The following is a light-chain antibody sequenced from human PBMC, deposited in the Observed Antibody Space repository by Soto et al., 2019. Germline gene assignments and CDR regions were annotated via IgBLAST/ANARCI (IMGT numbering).Light chain of an antibody. J-gene: IGKJ1*01. CDR1: QDISRW. Sequence: DIQMTQSPATLSASVGDRVSITCRASQDISRWLAWYQQEPGKAPKVXXWDASSLQRGVPSRFTGSGSGTEFTLTINGLQPDDFANYYCQQYNGYRTWTFGQGTKVDIK. V-gene: IGKV1-5*01. CDR3: QQYNGYRTWT. CDR2: DAS.